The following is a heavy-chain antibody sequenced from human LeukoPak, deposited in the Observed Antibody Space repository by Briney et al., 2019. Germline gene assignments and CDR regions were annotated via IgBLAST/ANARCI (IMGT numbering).Heavy chain of an antibody. CDR2: IYYSGST. J-gene: IGHJ4*02. D-gene: IGHD6-25*01. Sequence: SETLSLTCIVSGGSLRSHYWSWIRQPPGKGLEGIGYIYYSGSTNCKPSLRKRVTISVDTSKNQFSLKLISVTCADTAVYYCARSYSSGFFDYWGQGTLVSLSS. CDR1: GGSLRSHY. V-gene: IGHV4-59*11. CDR3: ARSYSSGFFDY.